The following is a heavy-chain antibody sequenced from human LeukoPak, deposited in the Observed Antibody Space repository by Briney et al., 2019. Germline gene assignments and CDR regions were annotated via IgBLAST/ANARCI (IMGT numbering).Heavy chain of an antibody. CDR3: ANRPSLYSSSQFDP. CDR2: ISTTGGMT. J-gene: IGHJ5*02. CDR1: GFTFSSYS. V-gene: IGHV3-23*01. D-gene: IGHD6-13*01. Sequence: GGSLRLSCAASGFTFSSYSMNWVRQAPGKGLEWVSSISTTGGMTYFADSVKGRFTISRDNSKNTLYLQMDNLRPEDTAVYYCANRPSLYSSSQFDPWGQGTLVTVSS.